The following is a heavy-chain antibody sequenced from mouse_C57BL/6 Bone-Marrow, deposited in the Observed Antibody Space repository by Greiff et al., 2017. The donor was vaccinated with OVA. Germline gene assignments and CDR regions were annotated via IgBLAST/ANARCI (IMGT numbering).Heavy chain of an antibody. J-gene: IGHJ3*01. CDR2: ISDGGSYT. V-gene: IGHV5-4*01. CDR3: AREGGNYAFAY. Sequence: EVKLVESGGGLVKPGGSLKLSCAASGFTFSSYAMSWVRQTPEKRLEWVATISDGGSYTYYPDNVKGRFTISRDNAKNNLYLQMSHLKSEDTAMYYCAREGGNYAFAYWGQGTLVTVSA. CDR1: GFTFSSYA. D-gene: IGHD2-1*01.